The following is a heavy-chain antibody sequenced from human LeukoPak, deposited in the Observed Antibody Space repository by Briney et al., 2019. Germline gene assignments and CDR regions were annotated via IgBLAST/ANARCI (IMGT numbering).Heavy chain of an antibody. CDR1: GFTFSSYW. J-gene: IGHJ6*03. CDR2: INSDGSST. Sequence: PGGSLRLSCAASGFTFSSYWMHWVRQAPGKGLVWVSRINSDGSSTSYADSVKDRFTISRDNAKNSLYLQMNSLRAEDTAVYYCARAISYQLLDVYMDVWGKGTTVTISS. CDR3: ARAISYQLLDVYMDV. D-gene: IGHD2-2*01. V-gene: IGHV3-74*01.